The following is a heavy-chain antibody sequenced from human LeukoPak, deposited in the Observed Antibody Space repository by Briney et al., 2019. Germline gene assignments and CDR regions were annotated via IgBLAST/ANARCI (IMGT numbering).Heavy chain of an antibody. CDR2: IYPGDSDT. V-gene: IGHV5-51*01. Sequence: GESLKISCEGSGYSFSSYWIGWVRQMPGKGLEWMGIIYPGDSDTRYSPSFQGQVTISADKSISTAYLQWSSLKASDTAMYYCARGVGSGYFTNWFDPWGQGTLVTVSS. J-gene: IGHJ5*02. CDR1: GYSFSSYW. D-gene: IGHD5-12*01. CDR3: ARGVGSGYFTNWFDP.